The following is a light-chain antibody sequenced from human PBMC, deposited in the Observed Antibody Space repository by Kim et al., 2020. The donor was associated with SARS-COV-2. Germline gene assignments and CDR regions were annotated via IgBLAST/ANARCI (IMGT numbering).Light chain of an antibody. J-gene: IGLJ3*02. CDR1: SSNIGSNF. V-gene: IGLV1-47*01. CDR2: RNN. Sequence: QSALTQPPSASGTPGQRVTISCSGSSSNIGSNFVYWYQQLPGTAPKLLIHRNNQRPSGVPDRFSGSKSGTSASLAISGLRSEDEADYYCAAWDDSLSGLWVFGGGTQLTVL. CDR3: AAWDDSLSGLWV.